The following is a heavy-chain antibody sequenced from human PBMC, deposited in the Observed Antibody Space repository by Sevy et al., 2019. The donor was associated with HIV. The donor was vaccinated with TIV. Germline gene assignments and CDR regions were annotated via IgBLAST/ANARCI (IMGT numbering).Heavy chain of an antibody. D-gene: IGHD6-13*01. CDR1: GYTFTSYY. CDR3: ARDHTVIGSNWYSAFDL. J-gene: IGHJ3*01. CDR2: INPSDGST. V-gene: IGHV1-46*01. Sequence: ASVKVSCKASGYTFTSYYMHWVRQAPGQGLEWMGIINPSDGSTSYAQKFQGRVTMTRDTSTSTVYMELSSLRSEDTAMYYCARDHTVIGSNWYSAFDLWGQGTMVTVSS.